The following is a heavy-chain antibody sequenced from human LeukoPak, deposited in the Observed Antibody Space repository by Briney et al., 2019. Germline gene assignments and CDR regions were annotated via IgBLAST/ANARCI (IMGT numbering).Heavy chain of an antibody. J-gene: IGHJ4*02. CDR2: ISSGSSTI. V-gene: IGHV3-48*01. CDR1: GFTFSSYS. CDR3: ASTGRLGSYDY. D-gene: IGHD2-21*01. Sequence: PGGSLGLSCAASGFTFSSYSMNWVRQAPGKGLEWVSYISSGSSTIYYADSVKGRFTISRDNAKNSLYLQTNSLRAEDTAVYYCASTGRLGSYDYWGQGTLVTVSS.